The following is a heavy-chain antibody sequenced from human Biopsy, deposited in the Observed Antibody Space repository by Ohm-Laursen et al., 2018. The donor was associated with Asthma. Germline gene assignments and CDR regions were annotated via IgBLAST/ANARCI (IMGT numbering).Heavy chain of an antibody. CDR3: ARVPTTLRYFDL. D-gene: IGHD2-15*01. CDR1: GGSIDSGDYS. CDR2: IYRNGDT. V-gene: IGHV4-30-2*06. J-gene: IGHJ2*01. Sequence: TLSLTCTVSGGSIDSGDYSWTWIRQSPGVGLEWIGYIYRNGDTYYNPTLKNRVTISIDRSKNQFSLRLRSVTAADTAVYYCARVPTTLRYFDLWGRGTLVTVSS.